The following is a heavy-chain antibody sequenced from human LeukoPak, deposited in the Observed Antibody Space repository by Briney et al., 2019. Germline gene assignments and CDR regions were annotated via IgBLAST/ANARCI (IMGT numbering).Heavy chain of an antibody. D-gene: IGHD6-13*01. V-gene: IGHV3-23*01. CDR1: GFTFSSYS. Sequence: GGSLRLSCAASGFTFSSYSMNWVRQAPGKGLEWVSAISGSGGSTYYADSVKGRFTISRDNSKNTLYLQMNSLRAEDTAVYYCAKAITPLGYSSSWYSVDYWGQGTLVTVSS. CDR2: ISGSGGST. CDR3: AKAITPLGYSSSWYSVDY. J-gene: IGHJ4*02.